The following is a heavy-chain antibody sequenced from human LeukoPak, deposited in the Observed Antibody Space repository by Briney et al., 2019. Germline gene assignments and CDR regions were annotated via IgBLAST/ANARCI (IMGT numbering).Heavy chain of an antibody. J-gene: IGHJ4*02. CDR2: INPNSGGT. V-gene: IGHV1-2*02. Sequence: ASVKVSCKASGYTFTGDYMHWVRQAPGQGLEWMGWINPNSGGTNYVRKLQGRVTLTRDTSISTAYIELSRLRSADTAVYYCARVHCSGGSSYTHHFDYWGQGTLVTVSS. CDR3: ARVHCSGGSSYTHHFDY. D-gene: IGHD2-15*01. CDR1: GYTFTGDY.